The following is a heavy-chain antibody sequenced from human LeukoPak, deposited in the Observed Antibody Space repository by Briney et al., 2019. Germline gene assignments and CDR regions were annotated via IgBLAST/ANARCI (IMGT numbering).Heavy chain of an antibody. V-gene: IGHV3-53*01. CDR2: ISTGDEI. J-gene: IGHJ5*02. CDR1: GFTVTSNS. CDR3: ATSQGPGNHWFDP. Sequence: GGSLRLSCAASGFTVTSNSMNWVRQAPGKGLEWVSVISTGDEIHYAESVRGRFTVSRDSSSNTLSLHMNSLRVEDTAIYYCATSQGPGNHWFDPWGQGTLVTVSS.